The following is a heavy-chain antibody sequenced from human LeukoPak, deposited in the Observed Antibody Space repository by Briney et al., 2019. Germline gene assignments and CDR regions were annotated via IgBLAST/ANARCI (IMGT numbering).Heavy chain of an antibody. CDR3: ATGPKAAADY. J-gene: IGHJ4*02. CDR1: GGSFSGYY. V-gene: IGHV4-34*01. CDR2: INHSGST. Sequence: SETLSLTCAVYGGSFSGYYWSWIRQPPGKGLEWIGEINHSGSTNYNPSLKSRVTISVDMSKNQFSLKLSSVTAADTAVYYCATGPKAAADYWGQGTLVTVSS. D-gene: IGHD6-13*01.